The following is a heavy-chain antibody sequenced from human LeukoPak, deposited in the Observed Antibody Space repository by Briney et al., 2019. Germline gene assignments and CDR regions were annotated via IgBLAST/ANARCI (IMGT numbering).Heavy chain of an antibody. CDR3: ARDRRRDGYIDPFDY. CDR2: ISSSGSTI. D-gene: IGHD5-24*01. J-gene: IGHJ4*02. V-gene: IGHV3-48*03. CDR1: GFTFSSYE. Sequence: GGSLRLSCAASGFTFSSYEMNWVRQAPGKGLEWVSYISSSGSTIYYADSVKGRFTISRDNAKNSLYLQMNSLRAEDTAVYYCARDRRRDGYIDPFDYWGQGTLVTVSS.